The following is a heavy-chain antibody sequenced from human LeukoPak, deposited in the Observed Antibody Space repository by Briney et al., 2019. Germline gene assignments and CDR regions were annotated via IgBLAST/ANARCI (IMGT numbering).Heavy chain of an antibody. Sequence: GGSLRLSCVASGFTFSSYAMSWVRQAPGKGLEWVSVISDSGTSTYYADSMKGRFTISRDNSKNTLYLQMNSLRAEDTAVYYCATTIAARIPRSLYYFDYWGQGTLVTVSS. CDR3: ATTIAARIPRSLYYFDY. CDR2: ISDSGTST. D-gene: IGHD6-6*01. V-gene: IGHV3-23*01. CDR1: GFTFSSYA. J-gene: IGHJ4*02.